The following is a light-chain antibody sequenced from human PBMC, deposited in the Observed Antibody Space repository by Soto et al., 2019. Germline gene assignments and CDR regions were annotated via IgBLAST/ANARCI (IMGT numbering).Light chain of an antibody. CDR3: SSFTGSNTLGV. CDR1: NSDVGGYNY. J-gene: IGLJ1*01. V-gene: IGLV2-14*01. Sequence: QSALTQPASVSGSPGQSITISCTGTNSDVGGYNYVSWYQQNPAKAPKLIIYEVSNRPSGISNRFSGSKSGNTASLTISGLQAEDEADYYCSSFTGSNTLGVFGTGTKLTVL. CDR2: EVS.